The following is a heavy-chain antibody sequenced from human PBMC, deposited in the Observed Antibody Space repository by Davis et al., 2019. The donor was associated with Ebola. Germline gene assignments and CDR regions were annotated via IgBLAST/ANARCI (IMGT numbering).Heavy chain of an antibody. D-gene: IGHD3-22*01. V-gene: IGHV4-38-2*02. CDR3: ARATGYYYEARINWFDS. CDR1: GYSISRGYF. J-gene: IGHJ5*01. Sequence: SETLSLTCTVSGYSISRGYFWGWIRQPPGKGLQWIGNIYQSGRTYYNPSLKSRIAMSVDTSENQFSLKLSSVTAADTAVYYCARATGYYYEARINWFDSWGQGTLVTVSS. CDR2: IYQSGRT.